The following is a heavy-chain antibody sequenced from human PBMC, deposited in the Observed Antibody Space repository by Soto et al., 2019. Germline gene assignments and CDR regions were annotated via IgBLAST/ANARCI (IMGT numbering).Heavy chain of an antibody. CDR3: ARVLNWNYPLNYFDY. CDR1: GFTFTSSA. Sequence: GASVKVCCKASGFTFTSSARQWVRQARGQRLEWIGWIVVGSGNTNYAQKFQERVTITRDMSTSTAYMELSSLRSEDTAVYYCARVLNWNYPLNYFDYWGQGTLVTVSS. J-gene: IGHJ4*02. V-gene: IGHV1-58*02. CDR2: IVVGSGNT. D-gene: IGHD1-7*01.